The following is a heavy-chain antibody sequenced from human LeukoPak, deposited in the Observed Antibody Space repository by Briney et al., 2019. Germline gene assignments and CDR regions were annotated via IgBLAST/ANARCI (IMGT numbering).Heavy chain of an antibody. V-gene: IGHV3-20*04. D-gene: IGHD6-19*01. J-gene: IGHJ5*02. CDR3: ARGLAVAANWFDP. CDR1: GFTFDDYG. CDR2: INWNGGST. Sequence: GGSLRLSCAASGFTFDDYGMSWVRQAPGRGLEWVSGINWNGGSTGYADSVKGRFTISRDNAKNSLYLQMNSLRVEDTAMYYCARGLAVAANWFDPWGQGTLVTVSS.